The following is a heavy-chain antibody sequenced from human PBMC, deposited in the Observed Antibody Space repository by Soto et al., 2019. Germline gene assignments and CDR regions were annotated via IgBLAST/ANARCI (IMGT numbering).Heavy chain of an antibody. J-gene: IGHJ4*02. D-gene: IGHD3-9*01. Sequence: QVQLVQSGAEVKKPGASVKVSCKASGYTFTSYGISWVRQAPGQGLEWMGWISAYNGNTNYAQKLQGRVTMTTDTSTSTAYMEPRSLRSDDTAVYYCARDRRYFDWLLSTPFDYWGQGTLVTVSS. CDR2: ISAYNGNT. CDR3: ARDRRYFDWLLSTPFDY. V-gene: IGHV1-18*01. CDR1: GYTFTSYG.